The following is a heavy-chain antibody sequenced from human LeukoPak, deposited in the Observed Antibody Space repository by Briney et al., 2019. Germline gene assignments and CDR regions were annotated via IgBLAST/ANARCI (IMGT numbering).Heavy chain of an antibody. CDR2: ISSSSSTI. J-gene: IGHJ4*02. V-gene: IGHV3-48*04. CDR1: GFTFSSYS. Sequence: PGGSLRLSCAASGFTFSSYSMNWVRQAPGKGLEWVSYISSSSSTIYYADSVKGRFTISRDNAKNSLYLQMNSLRAEDTAVYYCARDNYCLGALTSDYWGQGTLVTVSS. D-gene: IGHD3-10*01. CDR3: ARDNYCLGALTSDY.